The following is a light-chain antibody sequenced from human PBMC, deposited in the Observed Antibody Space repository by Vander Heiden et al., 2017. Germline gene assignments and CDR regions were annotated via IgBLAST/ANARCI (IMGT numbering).Light chain of an antibody. Sequence: ETVLTQSPATLSLSPGERATLSCRASQNVLNELAWYQQKPGQPPRLLIYDAYNRATGIPTKFSGSGSGTDFTLTISSLEPEDFAVYYCQQRRYWPRTFGQGTKVEIK. J-gene: IGKJ1*01. CDR2: DAY. CDR1: QNVLNE. CDR3: QQRRYWPRT. V-gene: IGKV3-11*01.